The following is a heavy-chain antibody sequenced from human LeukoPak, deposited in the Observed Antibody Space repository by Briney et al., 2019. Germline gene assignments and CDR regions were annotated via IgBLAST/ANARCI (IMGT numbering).Heavy chain of an antibody. CDR3: ARGRSKGIDY. CDR1: GGSFSGYY. J-gene: IGHJ4*02. CDR2: INHSGST. V-gene: IGHV4-34*01. Sequence: SETLSLTCAAYGGSFSGYYWSWIRQPPGKGLEWIGEINHSGSTNYNPSLKSRVTISVDTSKNQFSLKLSSVTAADTAVYYCARGRSKGIDYWGQGTLVTVSS.